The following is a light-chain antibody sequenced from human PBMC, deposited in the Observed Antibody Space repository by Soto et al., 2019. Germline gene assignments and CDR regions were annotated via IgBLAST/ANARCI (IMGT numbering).Light chain of an antibody. Sequence: EIVMTQSPATLSVSPGERATLSCRASQSVSSNLAWYQQKPCQAPRLLIYGASTRATGIPARFSGSGSGTEFTLTISILQSEDFAVYYCQQYNNWPPYTVGQGTKLEIK. CDR2: GAS. J-gene: IGKJ2*01. CDR1: QSVSSN. CDR3: QQYNNWPPYT. V-gene: IGKV3-15*01.